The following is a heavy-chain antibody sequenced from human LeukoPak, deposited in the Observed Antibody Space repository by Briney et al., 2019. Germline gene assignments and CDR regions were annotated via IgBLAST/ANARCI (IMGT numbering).Heavy chain of an antibody. Sequence: GASVKVSCKASGYTFTSYGISWVRQAPGQGLEWMRWISAYNGNTNYAQKLQGRVTMTTDTSTSTAYMELRSLRSDDTAVYYCARAEGGIVVVTAIKFDYWGQGTLVTVSS. V-gene: IGHV1-18*01. D-gene: IGHD2-21*02. CDR2: ISAYNGNT. J-gene: IGHJ4*02. CDR3: ARAEGGIVVVTAIKFDY. CDR1: GYTFTSYG.